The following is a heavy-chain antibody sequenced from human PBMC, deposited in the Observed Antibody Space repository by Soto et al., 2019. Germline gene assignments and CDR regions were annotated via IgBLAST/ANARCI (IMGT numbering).Heavy chain of an antibody. D-gene: IGHD6-19*01. CDR1: GFTFSSYA. CDR3: ARDRLKLLWLGDYGMDV. J-gene: IGHJ6*02. Sequence: QVQLVESGGGVVQPGRSLRLSCAASGFTFSSYAMHWVRQAPGKGLEWVAVISYDGSNKYYADSVKGRFTISRDNSKNTLYLQMNSLRAEDTAGYYCARDRLKLLWLGDYGMDVWGQGTTVTVSS. CDR2: ISYDGSNK. V-gene: IGHV3-30-3*01.